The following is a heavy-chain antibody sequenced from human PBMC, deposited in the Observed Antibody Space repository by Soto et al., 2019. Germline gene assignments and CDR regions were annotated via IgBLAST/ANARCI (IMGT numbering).Heavy chain of an antibody. CDR3: ARLWFGEFARPNWIDP. Sequence: SETLSLTCTVSGGSISGSTYYWGCIRQPPGKGLEWIGSIYYTGSTYYNPTLRSRVTISVDTSKNQFSLKLSSVTAADTAVYYCARLWFGEFARPNWIDPWGQGTLVTVSS. V-gene: IGHV4-39*01. D-gene: IGHD3-10*01. CDR2: IYYTGST. J-gene: IGHJ5*02. CDR1: GGSISGSTYY.